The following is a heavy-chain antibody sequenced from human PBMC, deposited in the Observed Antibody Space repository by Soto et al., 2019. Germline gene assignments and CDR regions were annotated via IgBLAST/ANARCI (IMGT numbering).Heavy chain of an antibody. CDR2: ISDNGGTT. V-gene: IGHV3-23*01. D-gene: IGHD5-18*01. Sequence: PGGFLRLSCAASEVTFINYAMSWVRQAPGKGLEWVSSISDNGGTTYYADSVKGRFTISRDNSKNTLYLQMNSLRAEDKAVYYCAKDPRQLIVFFDFWGKGPQVPVSS. CDR1: EVTFINYA. J-gene: IGHJ4*02. CDR3: AKDPRQLIVFFDF.